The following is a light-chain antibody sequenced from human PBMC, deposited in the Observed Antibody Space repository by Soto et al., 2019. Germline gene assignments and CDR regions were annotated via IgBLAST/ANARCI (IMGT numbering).Light chain of an antibody. Sequence: DIQMTQSPSSLSASVGDRVSITCRASQSIRSHLNWYQHKPGKAPKVLIYAASSLQGGVPSRFSGSGSGTDFTLTIKSLQPEDFATYYCQQSYSSPFTFGPGTKVDVK. V-gene: IGKV1-39*01. CDR1: QSIRSH. CDR3: QQSYSSPFT. J-gene: IGKJ3*01. CDR2: AAS.